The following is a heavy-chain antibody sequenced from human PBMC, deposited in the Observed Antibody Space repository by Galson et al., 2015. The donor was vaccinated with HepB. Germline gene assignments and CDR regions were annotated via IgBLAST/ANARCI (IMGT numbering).Heavy chain of an antibody. J-gene: IGHJ4*02. CDR3: ARGAAAMVVHYFDY. D-gene: IGHD5-18*01. Sequence: SLRLSCAASGFTFSRYGMHWVRQAPGKGLEWVAVIWYDGSNKYYADSVKGRFTISRDNSKNTLYLQMNSLRAEDTAVYYCARGAAAMVVHYFDYWGQGTLVTVSS. CDR1: GFTFSRYG. V-gene: IGHV3-33*01. CDR2: IWYDGSNK.